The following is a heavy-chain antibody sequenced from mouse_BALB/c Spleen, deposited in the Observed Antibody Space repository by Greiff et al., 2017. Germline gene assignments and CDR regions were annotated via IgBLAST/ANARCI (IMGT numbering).Heavy chain of an antibody. V-gene: IGHV1-69*02. CDR3: TRKGYDGYYYFDY. J-gene: IGHJ2*01. D-gene: IGHD2-3*01. CDR1: GYTFTSYW. Sequence: QVQLQQPGAELVRPGASVKLSCKASGYTFTSYWINWVKQRPGQGLEWIGNIYPSDSYTNYNQQFKDKATLTVDKSSSTAYMQLSSPTSEDSAVYYCTRKGYDGYYYFDYWGQGTTRTVSA. CDR2: IYPSDSYT.